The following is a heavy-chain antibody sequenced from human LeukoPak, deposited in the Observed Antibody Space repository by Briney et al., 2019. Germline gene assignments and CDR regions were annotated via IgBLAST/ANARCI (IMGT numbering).Heavy chain of an antibody. CDR3: AREPHYYDSSGWN. J-gene: IGHJ4*02. Sequence: SETLSLTCAVSGGSFSGYYWSWIRQPPGKGLEWVGEINHSGSTNYNPSLKSRVTISVDTSKNQFSLKLSSVTAADTAVYYCAREPHYYDSSGWNWGQGTLVTVSS. V-gene: IGHV4-34*01. CDR1: GGSFSGYY. D-gene: IGHD3-22*01. CDR2: INHSGST.